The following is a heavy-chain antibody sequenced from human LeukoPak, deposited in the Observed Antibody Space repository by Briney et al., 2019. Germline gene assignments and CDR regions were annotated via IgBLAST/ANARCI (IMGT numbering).Heavy chain of an antibody. J-gene: IGHJ6*03. V-gene: IGHV1-8*03. CDR2: MNPNSGNT. CDR3: VRGAGATISYYHYYMDV. CDR1: GGTFSSYA. Sequence: ASVKVSCKASGGTFSSYAINWVRQATGQGLEWVGWMNPNSGNTGYAQKFQGRVTITRNTSISTAYMELSSLRSEDTAVYYCVRGAGATISYYHYYMDVWDKGTTVTVSS. D-gene: IGHD1-26*01.